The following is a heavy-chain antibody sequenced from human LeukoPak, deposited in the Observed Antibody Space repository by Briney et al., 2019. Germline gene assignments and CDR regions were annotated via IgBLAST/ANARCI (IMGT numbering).Heavy chain of an antibody. CDR3: ARTPLRLRLGELSLHSVGYFDY. D-gene: IGHD3-16*02. J-gene: IGHJ4*02. CDR2: ISSSGSTI. CDR1: GFTFSSYE. Sequence: PGGSLRLSCAASGFTFSSYEMNWVRQAPGKGLEWVSYISSSGSTIYYADSVKGRFTISRDNAKNSLYLQMNSLRAEDTAVYYCARTPLRLRLGELSLHSVGYFDYWGQGTLVTVSS. V-gene: IGHV3-48*03.